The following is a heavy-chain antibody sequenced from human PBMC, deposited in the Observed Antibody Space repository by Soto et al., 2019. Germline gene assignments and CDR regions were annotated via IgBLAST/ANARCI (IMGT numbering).Heavy chain of an antibody. J-gene: IGHJ6*02. D-gene: IGHD2-15*01. Sequence: PSETLSLTCSVSGGSISTSSSTYYWGWMRQPPGKGLEWIASFFYSGKSFYNPSLKSRVTMSVDTSKNQFSLNLSSVTAADTAVYYCARGPGVAYLARYYHYGMDVWGQGTTVT. V-gene: IGHV4-39*01. CDR2: FFYSGKS. CDR3: ARGPGVAYLARYYHYGMDV. CDR1: GGSISTSSSTYY.